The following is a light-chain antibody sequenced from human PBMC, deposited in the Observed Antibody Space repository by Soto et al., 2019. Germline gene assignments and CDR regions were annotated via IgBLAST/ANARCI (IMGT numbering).Light chain of an antibody. CDR3: NSYTGTTSLLL. V-gene: IGLV2-14*01. Sequence: QSVLTQPASVSGSPGQSITISCTGTSSDVGGYNYVSWYQQHPGKAPKLMIYDVSNRPSGVSNRFSGSKSGNTASLTISGLQAEDEADYYCNSYTGTTSLLLFGGGTQLTVL. CDR1: SSDVGGYNY. CDR2: DVS. J-gene: IGLJ2*01.